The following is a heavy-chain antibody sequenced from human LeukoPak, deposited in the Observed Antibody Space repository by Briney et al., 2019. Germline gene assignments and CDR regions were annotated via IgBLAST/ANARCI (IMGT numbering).Heavy chain of an antibody. CDR3: ASLYGIAAAGGFDY. J-gene: IGHJ4*02. CDR1: GYTFTSYG. V-gene: IGHV1-18*01. D-gene: IGHD6-13*01. Sequence: ASVKVSCKASGYTFTSYGISWVRQAPGQGLEWMGWISAYNGNTNYAQKLQGRVTMTTDTSTSTAYMELRSLRSDDTAVYYCASLYGIAAAGGFDYWGQGTLVTVSS. CDR2: ISAYNGNT.